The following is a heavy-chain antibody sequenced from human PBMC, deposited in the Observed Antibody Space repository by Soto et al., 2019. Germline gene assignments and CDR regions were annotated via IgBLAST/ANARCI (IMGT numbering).Heavy chain of an antibody. V-gene: IGHV1-69*12. J-gene: IGHJ5*02. CDR3: PRPIHYYYDSSRQPAWFDP. CDR1: GGTFSSYA. D-gene: IGHD3-22*01. CDR2: IIPIFGTA. Sequence: QVQLVQSGAEVKKPGSSVKVSCKASGGTFSSYAISWVRQAPGQGLEWMGGIIPIFGTANYAQQFQGRVPITADESTSXAXMELSGVRAEDTAVYYCPRPIHYYYDSSRQPAWFDPWGQGTLVTVSS.